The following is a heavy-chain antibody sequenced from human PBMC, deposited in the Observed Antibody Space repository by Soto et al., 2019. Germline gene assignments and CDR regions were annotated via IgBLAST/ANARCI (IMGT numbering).Heavy chain of an antibody. CDR3: VRDLYRSATMPCLDH. Sequence: PVGSLRLSCGASGFTFINYAMSWVRQSPGKGLEWVSSISDTGGDSYYADSMDGRFTVSRDNSKNTLYLQINSLRAEDTAIYYCVRDLYRSATMPCLDHWGQGALVTVS. J-gene: IGHJ4*02. V-gene: IGHV3-23*01. CDR1: GFTFINYA. D-gene: IGHD1-1*01. CDR2: ISDTGGDS.